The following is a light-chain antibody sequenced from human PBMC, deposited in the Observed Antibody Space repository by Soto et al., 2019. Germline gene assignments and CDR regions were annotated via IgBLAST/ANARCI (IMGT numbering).Light chain of an antibody. Sequence: QSVLTQPPSASGTPGQRVTFSCSGSSFNIGENNVNWYPQLPGTAPKLLIYNDDQRPSGVPDRFSGSKSGTSASLAISGLQPEDEADYYCAAWDDSLKGYVFGTGTKLTVL. CDR3: AAWDDSLKGYV. CDR1: SFNIGENN. J-gene: IGLJ1*01. CDR2: NDD. V-gene: IGLV1-44*01.